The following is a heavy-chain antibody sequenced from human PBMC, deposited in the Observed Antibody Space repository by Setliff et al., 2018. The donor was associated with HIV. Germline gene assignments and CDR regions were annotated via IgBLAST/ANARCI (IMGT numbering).Heavy chain of an antibody. CDR1: GGSLSGNS. CDR3: ARGLEYDHSVGYFDY. J-gene: IGHJ4*01. CDR2: INYSGST. V-gene: IGHV4-34*01. Sequence: SETLSLTCAVYGGSLSGNSWTWIRQSPRKGLEWIGEINYSGSTNYNPSLKSPVTISIDTSKNQFSLKVTSVTAADTAVYYCARGLEYDHSVGYFDYWGQGMLVTVSS. D-gene: IGHD1-1*01.